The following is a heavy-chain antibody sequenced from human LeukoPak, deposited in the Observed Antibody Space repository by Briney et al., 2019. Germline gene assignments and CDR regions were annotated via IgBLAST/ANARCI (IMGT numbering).Heavy chain of an antibody. V-gene: IGHV3-23*01. CDR1: GFTFSSYS. CDR3: AKKAQYDGHYPLDY. D-gene: IGHD4/OR15-4a*01. J-gene: IGHJ4*02. CDR2: TSDRGDYT. Sequence: GGSLRLSCAASGFTFSSYSMSWVRQAPGKGLEWVSGTSDRGDYTYYADSVKGRFTISRDTSKNTLYLQMNSLRAEDTALYFCAKKAQYDGHYPLDYWGQGTLVTVSS.